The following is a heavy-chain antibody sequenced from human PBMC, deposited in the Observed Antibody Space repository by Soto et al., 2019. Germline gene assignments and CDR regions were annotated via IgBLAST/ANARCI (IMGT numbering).Heavy chain of an antibody. Sequence: EVQLVEFGGGLVQPGGSLRLSCAASGFTFSSYSMNWVLQAPGKGLEWISYISGTSSTIYYADTVKGRFTISRDNANRLVYLQMSSLRAEDTAAYYCVRVDPWGSAVKDCWGQGTLVTVSS. D-gene: IGHD3-16*01. CDR2: ISGTSSTI. CDR1: GFTFSSYS. J-gene: IGHJ4*02. CDR3: VRVDPWGSAVKDC. V-gene: IGHV3-48*01.